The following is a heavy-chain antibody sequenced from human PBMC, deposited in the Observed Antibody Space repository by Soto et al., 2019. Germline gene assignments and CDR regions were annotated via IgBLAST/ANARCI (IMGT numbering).Heavy chain of an antibody. V-gene: IGHV3-21*01. CDR2: ISSSSSYI. CDR1: GFTFSSYS. Sequence: ESGGGLVKPGGSLRLSCAASGFTFSSYSMNWVRQAPGKGLEWVSSISSSSSYIYYADSVKGRFTISRDNAKNSLYLQMNSLRAEDTAVYYCARGQPNPSIAAAGLPFDYWGQGTLVTVSS. CDR3: ARGQPNPSIAAAGLPFDY. J-gene: IGHJ4*02. D-gene: IGHD6-13*01.